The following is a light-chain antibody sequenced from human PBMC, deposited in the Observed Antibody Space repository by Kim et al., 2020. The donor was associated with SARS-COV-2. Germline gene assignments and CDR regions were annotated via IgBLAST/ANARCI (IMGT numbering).Light chain of an antibody. Sequence: QLVLTQSPSASASLGASVKLTCTLSSGHSSYAIAWHQQQPEKGPRYLMKLHSDGSHSKGDGIPDRFSGSSSGAERYLAISSLQSEAEADYYCQTWGTGIRVFGGGTQLTVL. V-gene: IGLV4-69*01. CDR1: SGHSSYA. J-gene: IGLJ3*02. CDR3: QTWGTGIRV. CDR2: LHSDGSH.